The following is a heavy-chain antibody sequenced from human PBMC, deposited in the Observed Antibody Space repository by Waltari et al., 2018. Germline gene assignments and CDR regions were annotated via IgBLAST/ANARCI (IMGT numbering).Heavy chain of an antibody. V-gene: IGHV3-33*01. CDR2: IWYDGSNK. J-gene: IGHJ4*02. CDR1: GFPFRSYG. CDR3: ARYLDGALDY. D-gene: IGHD3-16*01. Sequence: QVQLVESGGGVVQPGRSLRLSCAASGFPFRSYGIHWVRQAPGKGLEWVAVIWYDGSNKYYADSVKGRFTISRDNSKNTLYLQMNSLRAEDTAVYYCARYLDGALDYWGQGTLVTVSS.